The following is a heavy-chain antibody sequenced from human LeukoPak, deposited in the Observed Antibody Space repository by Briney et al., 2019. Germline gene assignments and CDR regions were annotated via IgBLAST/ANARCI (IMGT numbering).Heavy chain of an antibody. CDR3: ARVRSDYFDY. Sequence: GGSLRLSCAASGFTFSSYSKNWVRQAPGKGLEWVSSISSSSSYIYYADSVKGRFTISRDNAKNSLYLQMNSLRAEDTAVYYCARVRSDYFDYWGQGTLVTVSS. CDR2: ISSSSSYI. D-gene: IGHD6-25*01. J-gene: IGHJ4*02. V-gene: IGHV3-21*01. CDR1: GFTFSSYS.